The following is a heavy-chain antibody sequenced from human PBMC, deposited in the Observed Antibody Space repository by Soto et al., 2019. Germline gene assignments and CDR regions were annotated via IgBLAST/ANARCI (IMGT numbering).Heavy chain of an antibody. J-gene: IGHJ3*02. CDR2: IYPGDSDT. V-gene: IGHV5-51*03. CDR3: ARGDIVVVVAATAFDI. Sequence: EVQLVQSGAEVKKPGESLKISCKGSGYSFTSYWIGWVRQMPGKGLEWMGIIYPGDSDTRYSPSFQGQVTISADKSISTAYLQWSSLKASDTATYYCARGDIVVVVAATAFDIWGQGTMVTVSS. D-gene: IGHD2-15*01. CDR1: GYSFTSYW.